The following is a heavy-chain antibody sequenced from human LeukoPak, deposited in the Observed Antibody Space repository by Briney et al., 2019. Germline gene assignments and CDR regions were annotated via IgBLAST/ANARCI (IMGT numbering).Heavy chain of an antibody. J-gene: IGHJ4*01. D-gene: IGHD6-13*01. CDR2: IKRDGSYK. Sequence: GGSLRLSCVASGFTFGNYWMSWVRQAPGKGLEFVANIKRDGSYKNYVDSVKGRFAISRDNDENSVHLQMHSLRAEDTAIYYCARDPGSSSFDYWGQGALVIVSS. V-gene: IGHV3-7*01. CDR3: ARDPGSSSFDY. CDR1: GFTFGNYW.